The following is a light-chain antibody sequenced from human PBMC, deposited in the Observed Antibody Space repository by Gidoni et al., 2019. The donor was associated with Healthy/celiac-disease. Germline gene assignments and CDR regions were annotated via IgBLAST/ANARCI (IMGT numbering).Light chain of an antibody. V-gene: IGLV3-1*01. CDR1: KLWYKY. CDR2: QES. J-gene: IGLJ2*01. Sequence: SYDLTQPPSVSVSPGQTGSITCSGDKLWYKYARWYQQKPGQSPVLVIDQESKRPSEIHERFSGSNSGNTATLTISGTQAMDEADYYCQAWDSSTAVFGGGTKLTVL. CDR3: QAWDSSTAV.